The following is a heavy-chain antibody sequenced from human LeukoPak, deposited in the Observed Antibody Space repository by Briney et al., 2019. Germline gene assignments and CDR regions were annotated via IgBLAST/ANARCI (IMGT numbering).Heavy chain of an antibody. Sequence: SETLSLTCTVSGGSISSGDYYWSWIRQPPGKGLEWIGYIYYSGSTYYNPSLKSRVTISVDTSENQFSLKLSSVTAADTAVYYCAREGIVVVPAAMNWGQGTLVTVSS. CDR3: AREGIVVVPAAMN. V-gene: IGHV4-30-4*08. CDR2: IYYSGST. D-gene: IGHD2-2*01. CDR1: GGSISSGDYY. J-gene: IGHJ4*02.